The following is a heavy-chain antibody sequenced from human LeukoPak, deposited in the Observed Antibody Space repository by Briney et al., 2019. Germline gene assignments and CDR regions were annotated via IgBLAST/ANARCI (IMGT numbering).Heavy chain of an antibody. CDR2: IYYSGST. CDR1: GGSISSYY. V-gene: IGHV4-59*01. D-gene: IGHD5-24*01. Sequence: SETLSLTCTVSGGSISSYYWSWIRQPPGKGLEWIGYIYYSGSTNYNPSLKSRVTISVDTSKNQFSLKLSSVTAADTAVYYCARELPGYNFDPGFDPWGQGTLVTVSS. CDR3: ARELPGYNFDPGFDP. J-gene: IGHJ5*02.